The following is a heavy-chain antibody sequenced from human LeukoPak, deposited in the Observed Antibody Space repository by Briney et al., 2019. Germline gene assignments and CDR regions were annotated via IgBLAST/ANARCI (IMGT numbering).Heavy chain of an antibody. CDR1: GGSFRGYY. Sequence: SETLSLTCAVYGGSFRGYYWSWIRQPPGKGLEWIGEINHSGSTNYNPSLKSRVTISVDTSKNQFSLKLSSVTAADTAVYYCAREQKNWNDVGFWFDPWGQGTLVTVSS. CDR2: INHSGST. CDR3: AREQKNWNDVGFWFDP. J-gene: IGHJ5*02. D-gene: IGHD1-1*01. V-gene: IGHV4-34*01.